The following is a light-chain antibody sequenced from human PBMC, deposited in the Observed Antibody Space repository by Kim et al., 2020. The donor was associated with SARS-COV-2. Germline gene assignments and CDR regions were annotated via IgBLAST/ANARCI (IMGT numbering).Light chain of an antibody. V-gene: IGKV3-15*01. Sequence: VSPGESATLYCRASQTVSAYLAWYQQKPGQAPRLLIYDASTRATGVPARFSGSGSGTEFTLSISSLQSEDFAVYYCQHYARWPLTFGGGTKVDIK. CDR1: QTVSAY. CDR3: QHYARWPLT. J-gene: IGKJ4*02. CDR2: DAS.